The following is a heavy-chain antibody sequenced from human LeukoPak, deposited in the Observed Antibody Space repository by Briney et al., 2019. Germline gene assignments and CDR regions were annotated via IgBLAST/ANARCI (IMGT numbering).Heavy chain of an antibody. V-gene: IGHV3-48*03. J-gene: IGHJ4*02. Sequence: GGSLRLSCAASGFTFSSYEMNWVRQAPGKGLEWVSYISSSGSTIYYADSVKGRFTISRDNAKNSLYLQMNSLRAEDTAVYYCARDWGSDIVVVPAANGFDYWGQGTLVTVSS. D-gene: IGHD2-2*01. CDR2: ISSSGSTI. CDR3: ARDWGSDIVVVPAANGFDY. CDR1: GFTFSSYE.